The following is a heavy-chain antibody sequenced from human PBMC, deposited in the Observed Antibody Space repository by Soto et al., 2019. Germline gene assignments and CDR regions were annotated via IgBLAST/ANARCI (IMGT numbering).Heavy chain of an antibody. J-gene: IGHJ6*02. V-gene: IGHV1-2*02. Sequence: QVQLVQSGAEVKEPGDSVRVSCGASGYTFTAYYIHWVRQAPGQGLEWMGWINPKFGDTTYAQDFQGRVSMTRDMSISTVYMELSRLTSDDTAIYYCARNMDSYYGRGSGNGHGVWGQGTTVTV. D-gene: IGHD6-25*01. CDR2: INPKFGDT. CDR1: GYTFTAYY. CDR3: ARNMDSYYGRGSGNGHGV.